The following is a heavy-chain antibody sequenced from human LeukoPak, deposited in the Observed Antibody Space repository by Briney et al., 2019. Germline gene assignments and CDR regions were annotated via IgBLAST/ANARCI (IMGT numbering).Heavy chain of an antibody. CDR3: ARAESMALYFLY. CDR1: GYTFTDFG. D-gene: IGHD1-14*01. V-gene: IGHV1-18*01. Sequence: ASVKVSCKASGYTFTDFGFIWVRQAPGQGLEWMGWVSTYNGDTDYAKKFQDRVTMTTESSTQITFMELRNLRSDDTAVYYCARAESMALYFLYWGQGTLVSVSS. CDR2: VSTYNGDT. J-gene: IGHJ1*01.